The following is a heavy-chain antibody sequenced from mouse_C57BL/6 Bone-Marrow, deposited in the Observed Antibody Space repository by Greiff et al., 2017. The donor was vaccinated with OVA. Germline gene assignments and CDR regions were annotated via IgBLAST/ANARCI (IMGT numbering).Heavy chain of an antibody. J-gene: IGHJ1*03. D-gene: IGHD2-3*01. CDR1: GYTFTSYG. CDR2: IYPRSGNT. Sequence: QVQLKQSGAELARPGASVKLSCKASGYTFTSYGISWVKQRTGQGLEWIGEIYPRSGNTYYNEKFKGKATLTADKSSSTAYMELRSLTSEDSAVYFCARDAGYYGSWYFDVWGTGTTVTVSS. CDR3: ARDAGYYGSWYFDV. V-gene: IGHV1-81*01.